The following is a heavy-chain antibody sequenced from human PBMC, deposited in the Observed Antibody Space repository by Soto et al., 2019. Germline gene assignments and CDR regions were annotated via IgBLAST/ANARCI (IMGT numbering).Heavy chain of an antibody. J-gene: IGHJ6*02. Sequence: SVKVSCKASGGTFSSYAISWVRQAPGQGLEWMGGIIPIFGTANYAQKFQGRVTITADKSTSTAYMELSSLRSEDTAVYYCATSSTVTTDYYGMDVWGQGTTVTVSS. V-gene: IGHV1-69*06. CDR1: GGTFSSYA. CDR3: ATSSTVTTDYYGMDV. D-gene: IGHD4-17*01. CDR2: IIPIFGTA.